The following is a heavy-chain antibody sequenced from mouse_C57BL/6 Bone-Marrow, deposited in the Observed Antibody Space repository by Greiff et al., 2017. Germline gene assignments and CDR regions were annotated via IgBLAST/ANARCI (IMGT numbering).Heavy chain of an antibody. V-gene: IGHV1-18*01. D-gene: IGHD2-4*01. CDR2: INPNNGGT. CDR3: ARGEGYYDYDNWFAY. J-gene: IGHJ3*01. Sequence: EVQLQQSGPELVKPGASVKIPCKASGYTFTDYNMDWVKQSHGKSLEWIGDINPNNGGTIYNQKFKGKATLTVDKSSSTAYMELRSLTSEDTAVYYGARGEGYYDYDNWFAYWGQGTLVTVSA. CDR1: GYTFTDYN.